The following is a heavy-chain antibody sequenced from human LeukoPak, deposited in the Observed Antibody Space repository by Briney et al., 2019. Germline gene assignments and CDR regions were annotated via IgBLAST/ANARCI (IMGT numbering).Heavy chain of an antibody. CDR1: GYSLSSGYY. CDR3: ARASYYDFNWFDP. CDR2: IYHSGST. D-gene: IGHD3-22*01. J-gene: IGHJ5*02. Sequence: SETLSLTCTVSGYSLSSGYYWGWIRQPPGKGLEWIGRIYHSGSTYSNPSLKSRVTISVDTSKNQFSLKLSSVTAADTAVYYCARASYYDFNWFDPWGQGTLVTVSS. V-gene: IGHV4-38-2*02.